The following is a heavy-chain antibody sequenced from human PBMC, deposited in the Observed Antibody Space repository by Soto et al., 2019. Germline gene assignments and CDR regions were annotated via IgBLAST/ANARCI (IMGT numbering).Heavy chain of an antibody. Sequence: QAQLLQSGAEVKKPGASVKVSCKASGYTFINYFIHWVRQAPGQRLEWIGIVDPSRGSADYAQKFQGRVTMTTDVSTRTVFMDLSSLRSEDTAVYYCARPLIGNTVDLWGQETTVIVSS. CDR1: GYTFINYF. D-gene: IGHD1-7*01. CDR2: VDPSRGSA. J-gene: IGHJ3*01. CDR3: ARPLIGNTVDL. V-gene: IGHV1-46*01.